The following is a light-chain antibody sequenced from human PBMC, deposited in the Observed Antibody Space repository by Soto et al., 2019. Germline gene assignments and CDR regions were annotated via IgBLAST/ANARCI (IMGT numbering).Light chain of an antibody. V-gene: IGKV3D-11*01. CDR1: QGVSRY. CDR2: DAS. Sequence: EIVLTQSPATLSLSPGERATLSCRASQGVSRYLAWYQQRPGQAPRLLIYDASNRATGIPARFSGSGPGTDFTLTICSLEPEDFAVYYCQQRSNWLTFGGGTKVEIK. J-gene: IGKJ4*01. CDR3: QQRSNWLT.